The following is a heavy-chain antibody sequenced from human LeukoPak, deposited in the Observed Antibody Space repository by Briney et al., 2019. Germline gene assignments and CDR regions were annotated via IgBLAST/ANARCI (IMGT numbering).Heavy chain of an antibody. CDR2: MNPNSGNT. Sequence: ASVKVSCKASGYTFTGYYMHWVRQAPGQGLEWMGWMNPNSGNTGYAQKFQGRVTITRNTSISTAYMELSSLRSQDTAVYYCARDLILADSSGSSAHDYWGQGTLVTVSS. J-gene: IGHJ4*02. CDR1: GYTFTGYY. CDR3: ARDLILADSSGSSAHDY. V-gene: IGHV1-8*03. D-gene: IGHD2-15*01.